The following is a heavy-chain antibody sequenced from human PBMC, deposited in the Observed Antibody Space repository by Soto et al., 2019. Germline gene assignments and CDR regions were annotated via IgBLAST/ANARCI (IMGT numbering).Heavy chain of an antibody. CDR3: EVRVGRLGSCSSTSCSKNVPYYYGMDV. Sequence: ESLSLTCPVYGGSFSGYYWSWIRQPPGKGLACIGEINHSGSTNYNPSLKSRATISVDTSKNQFSLKLSSVTAADTAVYYCEVRVGRLGSCSSTSCSKNVPYYYGMDVWGQGTKVTVYS. J-gene: IGHJ6*02. V-gene: IGHV4-34*01. D-gene: IGHD2-2*01. CDR1: GGSFSGYY. CDR2: INHSGST.